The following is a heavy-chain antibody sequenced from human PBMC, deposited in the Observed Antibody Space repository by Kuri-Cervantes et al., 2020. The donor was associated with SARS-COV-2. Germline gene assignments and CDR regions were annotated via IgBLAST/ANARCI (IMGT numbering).Heavy chain of an antibody. CDR3: AKEAQRVRVGATSLFY. V-gene: IGHV3-73*01. CDR2: IRIRATNYAT. Sequence: GGSLRLSCAASGFTFSGSPIHWVRQASGKGLEWVGHIRIRATNYATAYAASVTGRFTISRDDSKNTLYLQMNSLRAEDTAVYYCAKEAQRVRVGATSLFYWGQGTLVTVSS. CDR1: GFTFSGSP. J-gene: IGHJ4*02. D-gene: IGHD1-26*01.